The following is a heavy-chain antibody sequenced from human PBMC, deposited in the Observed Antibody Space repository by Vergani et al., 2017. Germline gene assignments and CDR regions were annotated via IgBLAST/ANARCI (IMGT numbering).Heavy chain of an antibody. CDR3: ARVGIVATIRAPWYFDY. V-gene: IGHV4-4*03. Sequence: QVQLQESGPGLVKPPGTLSLTCAVSGCSISSSNWWSWVRQPPGQGLEWIGEIYHSGSTNYNPSLKSRVTISVDKSKNQFSLKLSSVTAADTAVYYCARVGIVATIRAPWYFDYWGQGTLVTVSS. CDR1: GCSISSSNW. J-gene: IGHJ4*02. CDR2: IYHSGST. D-gene: IGHD5-12*01.